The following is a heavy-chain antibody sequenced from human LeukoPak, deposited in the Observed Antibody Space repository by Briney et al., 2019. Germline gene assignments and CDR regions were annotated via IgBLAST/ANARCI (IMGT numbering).Heavy chain of an antibody. CDR2: NSEGSSV. J-gene: IGHJ4*01. Sequence: GGSLRLSCVASGFTFSDYWMHWVRQAAGKGLVWLSRNSEGSSVSYADSVKGRITISRDNAKNTLYLQMSSLRDGDTAVYYCARDQVPFDYWGHGTLVTVSS. CDR1: GFTFSDYW. V-gene: IGHV3-74*01. CDR3: ARDQVPFDY.